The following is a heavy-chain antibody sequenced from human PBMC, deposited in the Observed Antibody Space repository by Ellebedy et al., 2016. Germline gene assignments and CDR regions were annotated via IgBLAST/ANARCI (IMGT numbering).Heavy chain of an antibody. V-gene: IGHV3-74*01. Sequence: GGSLRLXCAASGFTFSSYWMHWVRQAPGKGLVWVSRINSDGSSTSYADSVKGRFTISRDNSRDTLYLQMNSLRAEDTAVYYCYYGHYSASWGQGTLVTVSS. CDR1: GFTFSSYW. J-gene: IGHJ4*02. CDR3: YYGHYSAS. D-gene: IGHD4-17*01. CDR2: INSDGSST.